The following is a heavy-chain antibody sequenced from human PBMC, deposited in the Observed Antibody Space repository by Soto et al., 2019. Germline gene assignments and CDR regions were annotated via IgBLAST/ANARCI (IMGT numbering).Heavy chain of an antibody. Sequence: SETLSLTCTVSGDSLKRFFWSWLRQPPGKGLEWIGYIPHNGPPTYTPTLKSRVTIAIYTSRNQFSLRLNSVTTADTAVYYCAASQMGRIYVLTTWGQGTQVTVSS. J-gene: IGHJ4*02. V-gene: IGHV4-59*01. D-gene: IGHD3-10*02. CDR3: AASQMGRIYVLTT. CDR2: IPHNGPP. CDR1: GDSLKRFF.